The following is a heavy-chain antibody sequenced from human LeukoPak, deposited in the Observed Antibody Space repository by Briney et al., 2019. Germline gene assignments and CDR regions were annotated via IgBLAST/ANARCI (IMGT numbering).Heavy chain of an antibody. CDR2: IYYSGST. Sequence: SETLSLTGTVSGGSISSSSYYWGWIRQPPGKGLEWIGSIYYSGSTYYNPSLKSRVTISVDTSKNQFSLRLSSVTAADTAVYYCARQSFYYDSSGYSNWFDPWGQGTLVTVSS. CDR3: ARQSFYYDSSGYSNWFDP. J-gene: IGHJ5*02. D-gene: IGHD3-22*01. V-gene: IGHV4-39*01. CDR1: GGSISSSSYY.